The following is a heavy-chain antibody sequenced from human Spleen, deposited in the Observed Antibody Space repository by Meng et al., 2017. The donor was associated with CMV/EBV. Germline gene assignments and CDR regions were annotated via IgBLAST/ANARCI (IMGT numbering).Heavy chain of an antibody. CDR3: ARVAVELEPLHGFDY. Sequence: QVQLGQAGAEVKKPGASVKVSCKASGYTFTGYYMHWVRQAPGQGLEWMGWINPNSGGTNYAQKFQGRVTMTRDTSISTAYMELSRLRSDDTAVYYCARVAVELEPLHGFDYWGQGTLVTVSS. CDR2: INPNSGGT. V-gene: IGHV1-2*02. CDR1: GYTFTGYY. D-gene: IGHD1-1*01. J-gene: IGHJ4*02.